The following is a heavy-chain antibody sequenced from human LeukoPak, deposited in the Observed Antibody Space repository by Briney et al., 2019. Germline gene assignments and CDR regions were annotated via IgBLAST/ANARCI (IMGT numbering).Heavy chain of an antibody. CDR3: ASLNGDYNFDY. D-gene: IGHD4-17*01. J-gene: IGHJ4*02. CDR1: GYTFTSYA. Sequence: ASVKVSCKASGYTFTSYAMHWVRQAPGQRLEWMGWINAGNGNTKYSQKFQGRVTITADKSTSTAYMELSSLRSEDTAVYYCASLNGDYNFDYWGQGTLVTVSS. CDR2: INAGNGNT. V-gene: IGHV1-3*01.